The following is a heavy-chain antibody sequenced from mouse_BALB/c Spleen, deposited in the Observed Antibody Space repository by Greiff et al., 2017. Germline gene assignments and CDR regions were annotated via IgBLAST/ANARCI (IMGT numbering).Heavy chain of an antibody. Sequence: EVKLVESGGGLVKLGGSLKLSCAASGFTFSSYYMSWVRQTPEKRLELVAAINSNGGSTYYPDTVKGRFTISRDNAKNTLYLQMSSLKSEDTALYYCARRYDYYAMDYWGQGTSVTVSS. D-gene: IGHD2-10*02. V-gene: IGHV5-6-2*01. J-gene: IGHJ4*01. CDR3: ARRYDYYAMDY. CDR1: GFTFSSYY. CDR2: INSNGGST.